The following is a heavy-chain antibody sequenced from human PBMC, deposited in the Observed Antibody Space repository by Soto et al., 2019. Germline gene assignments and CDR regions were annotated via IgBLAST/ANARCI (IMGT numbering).Heavy chain of an antibody. J-gene: IGHJ4*02. V-gene: IGHV3-23*01. Sequence: GGSLRLSCAASGFTFSSYAMSWVRQAPGKGLEWVSAISGSGGSTYYADSVKGRFTISRDNSKNTLYLQMNSLRAEDTAVYYCAKDYPDHDIFTGYYPTSYFDYWGQGTLVTVSS. CDR3: AKDYPDHDIFTGYYPTSYFDY. D-gene: IGHD3-9*01. CDR1: GFTFSSYA. CDR2: ISGSGGST.